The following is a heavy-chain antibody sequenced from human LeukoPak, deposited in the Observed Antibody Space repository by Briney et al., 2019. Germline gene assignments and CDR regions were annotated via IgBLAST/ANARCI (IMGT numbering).Heavy chain of an antibody. J-gene: IGHJ4*02. V-gene: IGHV4-59*01. D-gene: IGHD1-26*01. CDR3: AREKGYSGGYGLDY. CDR2: VAYSGCT. Sequence: PSETLSLTCTVSGGSMTGYFWTWLRPPPRKELEWIGHVAYSGCTHFIPSLQRRVTKSVDTSKQELSLSLTSLSAAGTPASYFAREKGYSGGYGLDYWGQGTLVTVSS. CDR1: GGSMTGYF.